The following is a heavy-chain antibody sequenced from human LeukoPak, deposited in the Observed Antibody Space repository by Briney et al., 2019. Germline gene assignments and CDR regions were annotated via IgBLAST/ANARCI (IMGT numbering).Heavy chain of an antibody. CDR1: GYSISSGYY. J-gene: IGHJ4*02. Sequence: PSETLSLTCTVSGYSISSGYYWGWIRQPPGKGLEWIGSIYHSGSTYYNPSLKSRVTISVDTSENQFSLKLSSVTAADTAVCYCARVDTAMVTVPFDYWGQGTLVTVSS. V-gene: IGHV4-38-2*02. CDR2: IYHSGST. CDR3: ARVDTAMVTVPFDY. D-gene: IGHD5-18*01.